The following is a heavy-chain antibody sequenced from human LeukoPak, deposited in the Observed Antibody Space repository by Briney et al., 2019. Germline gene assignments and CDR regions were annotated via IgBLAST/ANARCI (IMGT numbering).Heavy chain of an antibody. V-gene: IGHV4-31*03. CDR3: GRSAAAGFFDY. D-gene: IGHD6-13*01. J-gene: IGHJ4*02. CDR1: GGSISSGGYY. CDR2: IYYSGST. Sequence: PSETLSLTCTVSGGSISSGGYYWSWIRQHPGKGLEWIGYIYYSGSTYYNPSLKSRVTISVDTSKNQFSLKLSSVTAADTAVYYCGRSAAAGFFDYWGQGTLVTVSS.